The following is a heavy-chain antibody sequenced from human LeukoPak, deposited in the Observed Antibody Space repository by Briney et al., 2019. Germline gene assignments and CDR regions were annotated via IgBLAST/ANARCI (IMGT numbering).Heavy chain of an antibody. V-gene: IGHV4-34*01. J-gene: IGHJ4*02. CDR3: ARGLPAVTTVTTFDY. CDR2: INHSGST. Sequence: SETLSLTCAVYGGSFSCYYWSWIRQPPGKGLEWIGEINHSGSTNYNPSLKSRVTISVDTSKNQFSLKLSSVTAADTAVYYRARGLPAVTTVTTFDYWGQGTLVTVSS. D-gene: IGHD4-17*01. CDR1: GGSFSCYY.